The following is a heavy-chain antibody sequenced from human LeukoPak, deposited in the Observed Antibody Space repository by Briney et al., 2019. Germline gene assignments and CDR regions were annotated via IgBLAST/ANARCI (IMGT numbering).Heavy chain of an antibody. J-gene: IGHJ4*02. CDR2: IYSGGST. CDR1: GFTVSSNY. Sequence: SGGSLRLSCAASGFTVSSNYMSWVRQAPGKGLEWVSVIYSGGSTYYADSVRGRFTISRDTSKNTLYLQMNSLRAEDTAVYYCAKGTPTIDYFDYWGQGTLVTVSS. CDR3: AKGTPTIDYFDY. V-gene: IGHV3-53*01. D-gene: IGHD5-24*01.